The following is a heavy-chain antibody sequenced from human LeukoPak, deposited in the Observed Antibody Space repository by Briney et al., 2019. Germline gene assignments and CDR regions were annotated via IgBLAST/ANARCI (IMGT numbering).Heavy chain of an antibody. CDR1: GYTFTSYY. J-gene: IGHJ4*02. CDR2: INPSGGST. Sequence: ASVKVSCKASGYTFTSYYIHWVRQAPGHGLEWMGIINPSGGSTSYAQKSQGRVTMTTDTSTSTVYMELSSLRSEDTAVYYCGRATQTLYYFLYWGQGTLVTVSS. CDR3: GRATQTLYYFLY. D-gene: IGHD2/OR15-2a*01. V-gene: IGHV1-46*03.